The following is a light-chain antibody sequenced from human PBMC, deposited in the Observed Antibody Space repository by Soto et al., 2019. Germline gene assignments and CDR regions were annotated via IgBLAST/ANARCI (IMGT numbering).Light chain of an antibody. CDR1: QSVSSN. CDR2: GAS. CDR3: QQYNNWQT. V-gene: IGKV3-15*01. Sequence: EVVMTQSPATLSVSPGDGATLSCRASQSVSSNLAWYQQKPGQAPRLLIYGASTRATGIPARFSGSGSGTEFTLTISSLQSEDFAIYYCQQYNNWQTFGQGTKVEIK. J-gene: IGKJ1*01.